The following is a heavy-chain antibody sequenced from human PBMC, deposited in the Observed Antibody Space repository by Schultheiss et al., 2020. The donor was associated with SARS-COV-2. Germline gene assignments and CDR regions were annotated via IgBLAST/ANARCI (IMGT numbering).Heavy chain of an antibody. V-gene: IGHV1-46*01. J-gene: IGHJ4*02. CDR1: GYTFTSYY. Sequence: ASVKVSCKASGYTFTSYYMHWVRQAPGQGLEWMGIINPSGGSTSYAQKFQGRVTMTRDTSTSTVYMELSSLRSEDTAVYYCARGPLTTVTTTQFDYWGQGTLVTVSS. CDR3: ARGPLTTVTTTQFDY. D-gene: IGHD4-17*01. CDR2: INPSGGST.